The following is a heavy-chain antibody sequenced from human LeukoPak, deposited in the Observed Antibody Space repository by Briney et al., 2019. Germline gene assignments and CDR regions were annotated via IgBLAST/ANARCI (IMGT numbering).Heavy chain of an antibody. Sequence: GSVKLSCKGSVYTFTSFGFSWVRQAPGQGLEWMGWISAYNGNTNYAQKFQDRVSMTADASTSTAYMELRSLSSDDTAIYYCARGDKYFYYYMDAWGKGTTVTASS. D-gene: IGHD2-15*01. V-gene: IGHV1-18*01. CDR2: ISAYNGNT. CDR3: ARGDKYFYYYMDA. CDR1: VYTFTSFG. J-gene: IGHJ6*03.